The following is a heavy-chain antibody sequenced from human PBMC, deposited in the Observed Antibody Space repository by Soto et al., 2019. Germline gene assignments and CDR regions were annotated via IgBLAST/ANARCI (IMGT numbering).Heavy chain of an antibody. J-gene: IGHJ5*02. D-gene: IGHD4-4*01. CDR1: GGSISTYF. Sequence: QVQLQESGPGLVKPSETLSLTCTVSGGSISTYFWSWIRQPPGKGPEWIGYIYYSGSTNYDPSLKSRATMAVDTSKNQFSLKLSSVTAADTAVYYCARGRYSYGWFDPWGQGTLVTVSS. CDR2: IYYSGST. V-gene: IGHV4-59*01. CDR3: ARGRYSYGWFDP.